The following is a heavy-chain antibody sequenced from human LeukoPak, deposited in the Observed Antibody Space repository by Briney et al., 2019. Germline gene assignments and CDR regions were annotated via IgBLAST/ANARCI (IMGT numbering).Heavy chain of an antibody. V-gene: IGHV3-53*01. CDR2: IYSGGST. D-gene: IGHD3-22*01. CDR3: ARDVFTMIVHDAFDI. J-gene: IGHJ3*02. Sequence: GGSLRLSCAASGFTVSSNYMSWVRQAPGKGLEWVSIIYSGGSTFYADSVKGRFTISRDNSKNTLYLQMNSLRAEDTAVYYCARDVFTMIVHDAFDIWGQGTMVTVSS. CDR1: GFTVSSNY.